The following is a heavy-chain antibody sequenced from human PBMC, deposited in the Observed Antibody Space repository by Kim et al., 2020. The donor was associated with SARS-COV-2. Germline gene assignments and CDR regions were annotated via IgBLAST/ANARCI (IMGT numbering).Heavy chain of an antibody. D-gene: IGHD3-3*01. J-gene: IGHJ4*02. CDR2: ISYGGGT. V-gene: IGHV4-39*01. CDR1: GASLTTTPYY. Sequence: LETLSLTCTVSGASLTTTPYYWGWIRQPPGKGLEWIGSISYGGGTFYNPSLNTRVSISRDTSNSQFSLKLISVTAADTALYFCARQGYNVLSGHFERDFWGQGTLVTVSA. CDR3: ARQGYNVLSGHFERDF.